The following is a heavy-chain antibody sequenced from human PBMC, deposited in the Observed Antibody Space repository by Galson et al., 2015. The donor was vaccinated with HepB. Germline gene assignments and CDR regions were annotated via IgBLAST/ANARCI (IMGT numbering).Heavy chain of an antibody. CDR2: ISVYNGNT. CDR3: ARALGATAGTGFDY. Sequence: SVKVSCKASGYTFTSHGISWVRQAPGQGLEWMGWISVYNGNTNYAHKLRGRLTMTTDTSTTTATMELRSLRSDDTAVFYCARALGATAGTGFDYWGHGTLVTVSS. V-gene: IGHV1-18*01. J-gene: IGHJ4*01. D-gene: IGHD6-13*01. CDR1: GYTFTSHG.